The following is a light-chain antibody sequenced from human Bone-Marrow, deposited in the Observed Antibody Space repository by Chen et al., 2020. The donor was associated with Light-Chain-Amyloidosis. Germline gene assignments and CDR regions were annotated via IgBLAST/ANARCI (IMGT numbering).Light chain of an antibody. V-gene: IGLV2-8*01. J-gene: IGLJ2*01. CDR2: EVS. CDR3: SSYAGSNIV. CDR1: SSDVGGYNY. Sequence: QFAFTQPPSASGSPGQSVTTSCTGTSSDVGGYNYVSWYQQHPGKAPKLMIYEVSKRPSGVPDRFSGSKSGNTASLTVSGLQAEDEADYYCSSYAGSNIVFGGGTKLTVL.